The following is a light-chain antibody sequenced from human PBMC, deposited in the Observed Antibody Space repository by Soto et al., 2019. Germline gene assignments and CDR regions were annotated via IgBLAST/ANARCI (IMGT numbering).Light chain of an antibody. Sequence: IQMTQSPSSLSASVGDRVTITCRASQRIGTYWNWFQQRPGQVPKLRFSPISTLQRGSPSRFSGNGSATDVSLTITGLPPDDFSTYYDQQSYSTTYTCGQGTKLEIK. CDR2: PIS. V-gene: IGKV1-39*01. J-gene: IGKJ2*01. CDR3: QQSYSTTYT. CDR1: QRIGTY.